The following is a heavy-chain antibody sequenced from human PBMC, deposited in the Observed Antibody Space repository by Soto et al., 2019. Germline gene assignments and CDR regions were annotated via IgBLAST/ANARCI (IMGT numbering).Heavy chain of an antibody. CDR3: AGGTWNNRNYISFDP. CDR1: GFTFSRYG. V-gene: IGHV3-30*03. CDR2: VSYDGNDK. D-gene: IGHD1-7*01. J-gene: IGHJ5*02. Sequence: GGSLRLSCAASGFTFSRYGMHWVRQAPGKGLEWVAGVSYDGNDKDYADSVKGRLTISRDNSKNTAYLQMNSLRADDTAVYYCAGGTWNNRNYISFDPWGQGTLVTVSS.